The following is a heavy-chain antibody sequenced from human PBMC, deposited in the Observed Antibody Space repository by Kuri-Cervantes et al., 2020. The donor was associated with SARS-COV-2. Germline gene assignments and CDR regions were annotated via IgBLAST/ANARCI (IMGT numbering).Heavy chain of an antibody. D-gene: IGHD3-3*01. CDR2: IKPDGSEK. V-gene: IGHV3-7*01. Sequence: GGSLRLSCAASGFTFRSYWMSWVRQAPGKGLEWVANIKPDGSEKNYVDTVKGRFTISRDNAKNSLYLQMNSLRAEDTAVYYCAREFFGVVNGYFDYWGQGTLVTVSS. J-gene: IGHJ4*02. CDR1: GFTFRSYW. CDR3: AREFFGVVNGYFDY.